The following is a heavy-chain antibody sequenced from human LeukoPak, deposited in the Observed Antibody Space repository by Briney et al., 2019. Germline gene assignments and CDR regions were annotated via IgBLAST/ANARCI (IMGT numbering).Heavy chain of an antibody. CDR3: ARTTTVTTPFYYYYMDV. CDR1: GYTFTGYA. J-gene: IGHJ6*03. Sequence: ASVKVSCKASGYTFTGYAMHWVRQAPGQRLEWMGWINAGNGNTKYSQKFQGRVTITRDTSASTAYMELSSLRSDDTAVYYCARTTTVTTPFYYYYMDVWGKGTTVTVSS. D-gene: IGHD4-11*01. V-gene: IGHV1-3*01. CDR2: INAGNGNT.